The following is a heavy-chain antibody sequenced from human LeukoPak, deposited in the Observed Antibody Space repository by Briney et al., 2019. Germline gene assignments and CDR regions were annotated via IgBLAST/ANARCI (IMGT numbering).Heavy chain of an antibody. CDR2: VKQDGSGE. J-gene: IGHJ4*02. D-gene: IGHD3-10*01. Sequence: QAGGSLRLSCVASGSNFSIYWMTWVRQAPGKGPEWVANVKQDGSGEFYVDSVKGRFTVSRDNAKNTLYLQMNSLRAEDTAVYYCAKALITMVRGVMGEWGQGTLVTVSS. CDR1: GSNFSIYW. V-gene: IGHV3-7*03. CDR3: AKALITMVRGVMGE.